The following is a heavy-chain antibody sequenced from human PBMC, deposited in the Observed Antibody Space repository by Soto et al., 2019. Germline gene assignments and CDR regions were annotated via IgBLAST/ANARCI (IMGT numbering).Heavy chain of an antibody. CDR2: ISSSSSTI. J-gene: IGHJ5*02. D-gene: IGHD2-15*01. V-gene: IGHV3-48*01. Sequence: EVQLVESGGGLVQPGGSLRLSCAASGFTFSSYSMNWVRQAPGKGLEWVSYISSSSSTIYYADSVKGRFTISRDNAKNSVYTQMHRLSADDTDVYHCARARAGYCSGGSCYWFAPWGQGTQVTLSS. CDR3: ARARAGYCSGGSCYWFAP. CDR1: GFTFSSYS.